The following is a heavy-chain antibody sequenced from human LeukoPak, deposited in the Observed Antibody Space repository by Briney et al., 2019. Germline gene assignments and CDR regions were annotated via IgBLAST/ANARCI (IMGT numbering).Heavy chain of an antibody. V-gene: IGHV1-2*02. D-gene: IGHD5-18*01. CDR2: INRNSGGT. CDR3: AREGTIQLWSYYYYYMDV. Sequence: ASVKVSCKASGYTFTGYYMHWVRQAPGQGLEWMGWINRNSGGTNYAQKFQGRVTMTRDTSISTAYMELSRLRSDDTAVYYCAREGTIQLWSYYYYYMDVWGKGTTVTVSS. J-gene: IGHJ6*03. CDR1: GYTFTGYY.